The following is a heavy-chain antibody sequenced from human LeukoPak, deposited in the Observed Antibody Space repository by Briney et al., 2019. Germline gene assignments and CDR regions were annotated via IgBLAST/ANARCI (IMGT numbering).Heavy chain of an antibody. CDR1: GFTFSSYS. J-gene: IGHJ4*02. CDR3: AKALNYDILTGYYDY. V-gene: IGHV3-48*01. Sequence: PGGSLRLSCAASGFTFSSYSMNWVRQAPGKGLEWVSYISSSSSTIYYADSVKGRFTISRDNAKNSLYLQMNSLRAEDTALYYCAKALNYDILTGYYDYWGQGTLVTVSS. D-gene: IGHD3-9*01. CDR2: ISSSSSTI.